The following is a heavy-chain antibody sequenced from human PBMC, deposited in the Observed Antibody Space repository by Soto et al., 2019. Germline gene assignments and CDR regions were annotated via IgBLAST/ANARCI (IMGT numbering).Heavy chain of an antibody. Sequence: QVQLVESGGGVVQPGRSLRLSCAASGFTFSSYAMHWVRQAPGKGLEWVAVISYDGSNKYYADSVKGRFTISRDNSKNTLYLQMNSLRAGDTPVYYCARVERWGQGTLVTVSS. CDR3: ARVER. CDR2: ISYDGSNK. D-gene: IGHD1-1*01. V-gene: IGHV3-30-3*01. J-gene: IGHJ4*02. CDR1: GFTFSSYA.